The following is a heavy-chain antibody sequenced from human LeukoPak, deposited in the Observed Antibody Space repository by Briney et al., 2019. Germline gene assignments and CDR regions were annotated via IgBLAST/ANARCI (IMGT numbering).Heavy chain of an antibody. V-gene: IGHV4-59*01. D-gene: IGHD1-26*01. J-gene: IGHJ4*02. CDR3: ASAIVGATFDY. CDR1: GGSISSYY. CDR2: IYYSGST. Sequence: PSETLSLTCTVSGGSISSYYWSWIRQPPGKGLEWIGYIYYSGSTNYNPSLKSRVTISVDTSKNQFPLKLSSVTAADTAVYYCASAIVGATFDYWGQGTLVTVSS.